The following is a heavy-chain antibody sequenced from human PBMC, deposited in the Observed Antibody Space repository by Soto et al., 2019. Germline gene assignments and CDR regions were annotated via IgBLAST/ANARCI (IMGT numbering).Heavy chain of an antibody. Sequence: GESLKISCKGSGYSFTSYWIGWVRQMPGKGLEWMGIIYPGDSDTRYSPSFQGQVTISADKSISTAYLQWSSLEASDTAMYYCARFSGITILGAAGRRHSYYDMDVWGQGTTCTVCS. CDR2: IYPGDSDT. V-gene: IGHV5-51*01. CDR1: GYSFTSYW. J-gene: IGHJ6*01. D-gene: IGHD3-3*01. CDR3: ARFSGITILGAAGRRHSYYDMDV.